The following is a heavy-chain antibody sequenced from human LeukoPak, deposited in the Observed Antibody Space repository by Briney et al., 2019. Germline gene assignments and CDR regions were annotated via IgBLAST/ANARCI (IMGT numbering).Heavy chain of an antibody. V-gene: IGHV3-23*01. CDR2: ISGSGGST. CDR3: AKDREYSSGWYNNWFDP. J-gene: IGHJ5*02. Sequence: GGSLRLSCAASGFTFSSYAMSWVRQAPGKGLEWVSAISGSGGSTYYADSVKGRLTISRDNSKNTLYLQMNSLRAEDTAVYYCAKDREYSSGWYNNWFDPWGQGTLVTVSS. D-gene: IGHD6-19*01. CDR1: GFTFSSYA.